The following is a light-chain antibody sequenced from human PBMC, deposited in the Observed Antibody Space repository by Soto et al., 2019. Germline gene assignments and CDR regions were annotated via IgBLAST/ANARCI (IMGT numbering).Light chain of an antibody. CDR3: QQYNNWPQT. V-gene: IGKV3D-15*01. CDR1: QSVNSN. J-gene: IGKJ2*01. Sequence: EILMTQSPTTLSVSPGERATLSCRASQSVNSNLAWYQQKPGQAPRLLIYGASTRATGIPARFSGSGSGTEFTLTISSLQSEDFAVYCCQQYNNWPQTFGQGTNLEIK. CDR2: GAS.